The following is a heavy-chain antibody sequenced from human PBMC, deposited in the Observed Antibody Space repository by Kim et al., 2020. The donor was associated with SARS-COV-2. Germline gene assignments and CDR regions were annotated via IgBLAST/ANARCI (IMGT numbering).Heavy chain of an antibody. CDR1: GFTFSNAW. V-gene: IGHV3-15*01. CDR2: IKSKTDGGTT. J-gene: IGHJ4*02. Sequence: GGSLRLSCAASGFTFSNAWMSWVRQAPGKGLEWVGRIKSKTDGGTTDYAAPVKGRFTISRDDSKNTLYLQMNSLKTEDTAVYYCTTESLPFDYYDSSGLRCFDYWGQGTLVTVAS. CDR3: TTESLPFDYYDSSGLRCFDY. D-gene: IGHD3-22*01.